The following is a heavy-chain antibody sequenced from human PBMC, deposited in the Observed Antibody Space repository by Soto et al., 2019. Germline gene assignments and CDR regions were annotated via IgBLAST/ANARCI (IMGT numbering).Heavy chain of an antibody. CDR3: ARGGISSGYYDY. V-gene: IGHV1-69*01. CDR1: GGTFSSYA. Sequence: QVQLVQSGAEVKKPGSSVKVSCKASGGTFSSYAISWVRQAPGQGLEWMGGIIPIYGTANYAQKFQDRVTITADESTTTAHMELSSLRSEDTAVYYWARGGISSGYYDYWGQGTLVTVSS. D-gene: IGHD3-22*01. J-gene: IGHJ4*02. CDR2: IIPIYGTA.